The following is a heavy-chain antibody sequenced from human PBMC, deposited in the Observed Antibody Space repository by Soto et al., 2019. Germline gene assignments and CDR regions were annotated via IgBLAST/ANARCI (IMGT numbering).Heavy chain of an antibody. V-gene: IGHV3-30*18. D-gene: IGHD3-22*01. CDR3: AKTKDSSGYEPLDY. CDR2: ISYDGSNK. J-gene: IGHJ4*02. Sequence: PGGSLRLSCAASGFTFSSYGMHWVRQAPGKGLEWVAVISYDGSNKYYADSVKGRFTISRDNSKNTLYLQMNSLRAEDTAVYYCAKTKDSSGYEPLDYWGQGTLVTVSS. CDR1: GFTFSSYG.